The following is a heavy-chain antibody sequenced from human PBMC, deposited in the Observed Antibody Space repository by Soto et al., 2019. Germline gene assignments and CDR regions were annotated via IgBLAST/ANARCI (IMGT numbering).Heavy chain of an antibody. CDR2: IYYSGST. CDR3: ARQLPYYGMDV. D-gene: IGHD1-26*01. J-gene: IGHJ6*02. CDR1: GGSISSSSYY. Sequence: QLQLQESGPGLVKPSETLSLTCTVSGGSISSSSYYWGWIRQPPGKGLEWIGSIYYSGSTYYNPSLKSRVTISVDTSQNQFSLKLSSVTAADTAVYYCARQLPYYGMDVWGQGTTVTVSS. V-gene: IGHV4-39*01.